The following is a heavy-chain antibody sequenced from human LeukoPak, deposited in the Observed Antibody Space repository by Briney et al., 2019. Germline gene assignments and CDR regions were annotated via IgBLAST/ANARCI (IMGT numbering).Heavy chain of an antibody. CDR1: GGSFSGYY. CDR3: ARVRYSDSSVLTRKGSYYFDY. D-gene: IGHD3-22*01. V-gene: IGHV4-4*07. J-gene: IGHJ4*02. Sequence: SETLSLTCNVYGGSFSGYYWSWIRQPAGKGLESIGHISTSGSTNYNPSLKSRVTMSVDTSKNQFSLKLSSVTAADTAVYYCARVRYSDSSVLTRKGSYYFDYWGQGTLVTVSS. CDR2: ISTSGST.